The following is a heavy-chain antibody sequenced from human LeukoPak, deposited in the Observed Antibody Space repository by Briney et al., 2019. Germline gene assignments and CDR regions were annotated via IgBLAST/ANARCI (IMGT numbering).Heavy chain of an antibody. CDR2: IRYDGSNK. V-gene: IGHV3-30*02. Sequence: GGSLRLSCAASGFTFSSYGMHWVRQAPGKGLEWVAFIRYDGSNKFYADSVKGRFTISRDNSENTLYLQMNSLRAEDTAVYYCAKASDYYGSSGYSHFDYWGLGTLVTVSS. CDR3: AKASDYYGSSGYSHFDY. CDR1: GFTFSSYG. J-gene: IGHJ4*02. D-gene: IGHD3-22*01.